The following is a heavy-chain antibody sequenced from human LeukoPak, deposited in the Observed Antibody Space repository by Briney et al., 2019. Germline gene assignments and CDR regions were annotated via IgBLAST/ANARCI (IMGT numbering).Heavy chain of an antibody. CDR3: ARAPGTYYYGSGSYYTNWFDP. CDR2: MNPNSGNT. D-gene: IGHD3-10*01. V-gene: IGHV1-8*02. CDR1: GYTFSSYG. Sequence: ASVKVSCKASGYTFSSYGINWVRQATGQGLEWMGWMNPNSGNTGYAQKFQGRVTMTRNTSISTAYMELSSLRSEDTAVYYCARAPGTYYYGSGSYYTNWFDPWGQGTLVTVSS. J-gene: IGHJ5*02.